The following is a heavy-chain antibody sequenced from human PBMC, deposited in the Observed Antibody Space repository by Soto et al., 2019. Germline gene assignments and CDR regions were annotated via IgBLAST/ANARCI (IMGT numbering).Heavy chain of an antibody. J-gene: IGHJ6*02. Sequence: GGSLRLSCAASGLTFSSYAMSWVRQAPGKGLEWVSTISGSGGNAYYADSVKGRFSISRDNSKNTLRLQMNSLRADDTAVYYCAKDGASGSYPPYYYFGMDVWGQGTTVTVSS. V-gene: IGHV3-23*01. D-gene: IGHD1-26*01. CDR3: AKDGASGSYPPYYYFGMDV. CDR1: GLTFSSYA. CDR2: ISGSGGNA.